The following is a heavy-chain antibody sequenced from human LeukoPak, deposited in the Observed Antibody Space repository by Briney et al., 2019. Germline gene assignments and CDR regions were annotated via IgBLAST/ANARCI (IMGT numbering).Heavy chain of an antibody. CDR3: ARAYYYGSGSYWIY. V-gene: IGHV1-8*01. CDR2: MNPNSGNT. D-gene: IGHD3-10*01. Sequence: ASVKVSCKASGYTFTSYDINWVRQATGQGLEWMGWMNPNSGNTGYAQKFQGIVTMTRNTSISTAYMELSSLRSEDTAVYYCARAYYYGSGSYWIYWGQGTLVTVSS. CDR1: GYTFTSYD. J-gene: IGHJ4*02.